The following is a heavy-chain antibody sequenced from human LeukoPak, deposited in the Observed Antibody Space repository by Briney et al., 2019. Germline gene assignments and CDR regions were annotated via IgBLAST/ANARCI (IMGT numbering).Heavy chain of an antibody. J-gene: IGHJ4*02. CDR3: ARDGEYYGSD. D-gene: IGHD3-10*01. V-gene: IGHV4-61*01. Sequence: SETLSLTCTVSGGSISSSSYYWGWIRQPPGKGLEWIGYIYYSGSTNYNPSLKSRVTISVDTSKNQFSLKLSSVTAADTAVYYCARDGEYYGSDWGQGTLVTVSS. CDR2: IYYSGST. CDR1: GGSISSSSYY.